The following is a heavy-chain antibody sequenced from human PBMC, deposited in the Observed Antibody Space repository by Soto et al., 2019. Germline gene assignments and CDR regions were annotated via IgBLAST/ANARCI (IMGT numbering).Heavy chain of an antibody. CDR3: IQSRCGGDCLQSYASYYYYGMDV. CDR2: IYWDDDK. J-gene: IGHJ6*04. Sequence: SAPTLVNPTQTLTLTCTSPWSSLSTNGVAVGWIRQPPGKALEWLALIYWDDDKRYSPSLRSRLTITKDTSKNQVVLTMTNMDPVDTATYYCIQSRCGGDCLQSYASYYYYGMDVWGKGTTVTSPQ. D-gene: IGHD2-21*02. CDR1: WSSLSTNGVA. V-gene: IGHV2-5*02.